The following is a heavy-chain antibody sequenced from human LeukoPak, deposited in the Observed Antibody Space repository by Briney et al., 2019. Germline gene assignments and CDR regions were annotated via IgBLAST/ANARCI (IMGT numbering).Heavy chain of an antibody. Sequence: GGSLRLSCAASGFTFSDYSMNWVRQGPGKGLECVANIRGDGSDKYYVDSVKGRFTISRDNAKNSLYLQMNSLRAEDTAVYYCARGHRDPRDAFDIWGQGTIVTVSS. J-gene: IGHJ3*02. V-gene: IGHV3-7*04. CDR3: ARGHRDPRDAFDI. CDR1: GFTFSDYS. D-gene: IGHD2-21*02. CDR2: IRGDGSDK.